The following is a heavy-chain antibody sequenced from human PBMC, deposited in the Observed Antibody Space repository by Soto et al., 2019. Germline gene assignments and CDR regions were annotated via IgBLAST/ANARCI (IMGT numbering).Heavy chain of an antibody. D-gene: IGHD2-8*01. V-gene: IGHV1-46*01. CDR2: INPSGGST. CDR1: GYTFTSYY. Sequence: GASVKVSCKASGYTFTSYYMHWVRQAPGQGLEWMGIINPSGGSTSYAQKFQGRVTMTRDTSTSTVYIELSSLRSEDTDVYYCARDQTSVLMVYAISYGMDVWGQGTTVTVSS. CDR3: ARDQTSVLMVYAISYGMDV. J-gene: IGHJ6*02.